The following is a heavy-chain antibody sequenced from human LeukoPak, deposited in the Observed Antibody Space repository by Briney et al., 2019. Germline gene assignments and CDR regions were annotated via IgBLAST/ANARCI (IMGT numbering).Heavy chain of an antibody. CDR3: ARVGDSGSPFDY. D-gene: IGHD3-10*01. V-gene: IGHV1-46*01. CDR1: GYTFTSYY. CDR2: INPSGGST. J-gene: IGHJ4*02. Sequence: GASVKVSCKASGYTFTSYYMHWVRQAPGQGLEWMGIINPSGGSTSYAQKFQGRVTMTRDTSTSTVYMEVSSLRSEYTAVYYCARVGDSGSPFDYWGQGTLVTASS.